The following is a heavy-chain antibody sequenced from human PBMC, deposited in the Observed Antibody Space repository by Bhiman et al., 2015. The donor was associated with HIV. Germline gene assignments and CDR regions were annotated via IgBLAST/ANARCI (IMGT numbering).Heavy chain of an antibody. CDR1: GFTFSSYI. Sequence: EVQLVESGGGLVKPGGSLRLSCAASGFTFSSYIMNWVRQAPGKGLEWVSSISSSSYIYYADSVKGRFTISRDNAKNSLYLQMNSLRAEDTAVYYCVRKPGGTTQGRFDYWGQGTLVTVSS. J-gene: IGHJ4*02. CDR3: VRKPGGTTQGRFDY. CDR2: ISSSSYI. D-gene: IGHD1-7*01. V-gene: IGHV3-21*03.